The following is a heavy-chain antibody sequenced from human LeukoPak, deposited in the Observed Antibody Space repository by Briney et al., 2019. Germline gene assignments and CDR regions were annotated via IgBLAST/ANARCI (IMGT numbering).Heavy chain of an antibody. CDR2: ISDSGGST. CDR1: GFTFSSYA. Sequence: PGGSLRLSCAASGFTFSSYAMNWFRQAPGKGLEWVSFISDSGGSTYYAKSVKGRFTISRDNSKNTLYLQMSSLRAEDTAIYYCAKDASRRPSDYWGPGTLVTVSS. D-gene: IGHD2-2*01. CDR3: AKDASRRPSDY. V-gene: IGHV3-23*01. J-gene: IGHJ4*02.